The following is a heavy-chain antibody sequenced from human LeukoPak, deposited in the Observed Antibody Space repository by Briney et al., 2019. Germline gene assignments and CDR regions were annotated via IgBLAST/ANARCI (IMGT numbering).Heavy chain of an antibody. V-gene: IGHV3-30*04. CDR3: ARESRAAAFFDY. Sequence: GRSLRLSCAASGFTFSNYAMHWVRQAPGKGLEWVAVTSYDGNYKFYADSVKVRFTISRDNSKNTLYLQMNSLRAEDTAVYYCARESRAAAFFDYWGEGSLVTVSS. CDR2: TSYDGNYK. J-gene: IGHJ4*02. CDR1: GFTFSNYA. D-gene: IGHD2-2*01.